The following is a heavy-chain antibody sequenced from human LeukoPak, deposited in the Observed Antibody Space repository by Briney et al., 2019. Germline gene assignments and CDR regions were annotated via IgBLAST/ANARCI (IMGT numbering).Heavy chain of an antibody. Sequence: GGSLRLSCAASGFTVSNNYMTWVRQAPGKGLEWVSLIYSGGTSFYTDSVKGRFTISRDSSKNTLYLQMNNLKAEDTAVYYCTTSPAVASWGQGTLVTVSS. CDR3: TTSPAVAS. CDR2: IYSGGTS. CDR1: GFTVSNNY. J-gene: IGHJ5*02. V-gene: IGHV3-53*01. D-gene: IGHD4-23*01.